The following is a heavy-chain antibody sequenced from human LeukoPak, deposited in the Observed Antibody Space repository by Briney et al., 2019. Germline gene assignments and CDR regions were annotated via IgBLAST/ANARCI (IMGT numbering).Heavy chain of an antibody. J-gene: IGHJ4*02. D-gene: IGHD3-22*01. CDR1: GGTFSSYA. Sequence: ASVKVSCKASGGTFSSYAISWVRQAPGQGLEWMGGIIPIFGTANYAQKFQGRVTITADESTSTAYMELSSLRSEDTAVYYCASLARRHYYDSSGYLDYWGQGTLVTVSS. CDR2: IIPIFGTA. CDR3: ASLARRHYYDSSGYLDY. V-gene: IGHV1-69*13.